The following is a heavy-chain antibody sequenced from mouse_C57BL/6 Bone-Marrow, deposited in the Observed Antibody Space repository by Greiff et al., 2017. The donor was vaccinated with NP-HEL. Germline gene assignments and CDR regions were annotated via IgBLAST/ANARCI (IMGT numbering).Heavy chain of an antibody. V-gene: IGHV7-3*01. Sequence: EVKLQESGGGLVQPGGSLSLSCAASGFTFTDYYMSWVRQPPGKALEWLGFIRNKASGYTTEYSASVKGRFTISRDNSQSILYLQMNALRAEDSATYYCASLWYFDVWGTGTTVTVSS. CDR2: IRNKASGYTT. J-gene: IGHJ1*03. CDR1: GFTFTDYY. CDR3: ASLWYFDV.